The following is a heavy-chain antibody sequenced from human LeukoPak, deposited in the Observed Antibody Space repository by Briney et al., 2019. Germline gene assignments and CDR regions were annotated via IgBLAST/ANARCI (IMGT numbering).Heavy chain of an antibody. Sequence: AETLSLTCTVSGGSISSRSSCWGWIRQPPGKGLESIGRIYYSGSTSYNPSLKSRVTISADTSKNQFSLKLSSVTAADTAVYFCARVRTPYYYDSRAYSYYVDVWGKGTTVTVSS. CDR1: GGSISSRSSC. J-gene: IGHJ6*03. CDR2: IYYSGST. CDR3: ARVRTPYYYDSRAYSYYVDV. D-gene: IGHD3-22*01. V-gene: IGHV4-39*07.